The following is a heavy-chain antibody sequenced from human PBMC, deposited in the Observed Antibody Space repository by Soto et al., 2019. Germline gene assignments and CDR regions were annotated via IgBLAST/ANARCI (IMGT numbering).Heavy chain of an antibody. Sequence: GGSLRLSCAASGFTFSSYAMSWVRQAPGKGLEWVSGISGSGGRTYYADSVKGRFTISRDNSKHTLYLQMNSLRAEDTAVYYCATADDLWRGYHISYYYGMDVWGQGTTVTVSS. CDR1: GFTFSSYA. V-gene: IGHV3-23*01. CDR2: ISGSGGRT. CDR3: ATADDLWRGYHISYYYGMDV. D-gene: IGHD3-3*01. J-gene: IGHJ6*02.